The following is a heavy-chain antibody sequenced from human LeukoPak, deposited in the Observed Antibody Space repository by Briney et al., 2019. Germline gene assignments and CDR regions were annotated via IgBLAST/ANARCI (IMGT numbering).Heavy chain of an antibody. D-gene: IGHD4-23*01. CDR3: ARENGGNGDY. Sequence: GGSLRLSCAASGFTFSSYSMNWVRQAPGKGLEWVSYISSSSSTIYYADSVKGRFTISRDNAKNSLYLQMNSLRAEDTAVFYCARENGGNGDYWGQGTLVTVSS. CDR1: GFTFSSYS. CDR2: ISSSSSTI. V-gene: IGHV3-48*04. J-gene: IGHJ4*02.